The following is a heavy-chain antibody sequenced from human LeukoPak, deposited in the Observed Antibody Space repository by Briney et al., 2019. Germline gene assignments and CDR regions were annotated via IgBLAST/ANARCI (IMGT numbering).Heavy chain of an antibody. Sequence: GGSLRLSCAASGFIFSDYWMHWVRQAPGKGLVWVSRIKTDGSTTSYADSVRGRFTISRDNARNTLYLQMNSLTVEDTAVYRCVRVGTGRYWFDSWSQGTQVTVSS. CDR2: IKTDGSTT. V-gene: IGHV3-74*01. CDR3: VRVGTGRYWFDS. D-gene: IGHD1-14*01. CDR1: GFIFSDYW. J-gene: IGHJ5*01.